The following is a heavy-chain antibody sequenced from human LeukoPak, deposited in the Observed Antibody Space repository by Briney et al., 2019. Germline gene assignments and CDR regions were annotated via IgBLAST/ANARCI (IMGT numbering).Heavy chain of an antibody. Sequence: SETLSLTCAIYGGSFSGYYWSWIRQPPGKGLEWIGYIYYSGSTNYNPSLKSRVTISVDTSKNQFSLKLSSVTAADTAVYYCARAGYDSSGGAFDIWGQGTMVTVSS. J-gene: IGHJ3*02. CDR1: GGSFSGYY. CDR3: ARAGYDSSGGAFDI. V-gene: IGHV4-59*01. CDR2: IYYSGST. D-gene: IGHD3-22*01.